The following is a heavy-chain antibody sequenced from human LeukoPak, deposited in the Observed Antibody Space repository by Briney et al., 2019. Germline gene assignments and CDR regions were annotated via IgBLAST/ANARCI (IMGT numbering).Heavy chain of an antibody. CDR2: IYYSGST. CDR1: GGSISSYY. J-gene: IGHJ6*02. V-gene: IGHV4-59*08. CDR3: ERRKRYCIGVSCYSAYGMDV. D-gene: IGHD2-15*01. Sequence: SETLSLTCTVSGGSISSYYWSWIRQPPGKGLEWIGYIYYSGSTNYNPSLKSRVTISVDTSKNQFSLKLSSVTAADTAVYYCERRKRYCIGVSCYSAYGMDVWGQGTTVTVSS.